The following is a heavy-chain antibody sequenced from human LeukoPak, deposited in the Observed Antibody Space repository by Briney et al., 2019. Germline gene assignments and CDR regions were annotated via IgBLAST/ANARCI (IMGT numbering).Heavy chain of an antibody. CDR1: GFIHRLFC. CDR2: INSDGSEG. J-gene: IGHJ3*01. CDR3: ARSSYSSSSSV. D-gene: IGHD6-6*01. V-gene: IGHV3-7*03. Sequence: GVSLRLLRAVSGFIHRLFCMRWSRQARGKGRVGVASINSDGSEGYYADVVKGRFTISRDNAKNSLYLQINSLRAEDTAVYYCARSSYSSSSSVWGQGTMVTVSS.